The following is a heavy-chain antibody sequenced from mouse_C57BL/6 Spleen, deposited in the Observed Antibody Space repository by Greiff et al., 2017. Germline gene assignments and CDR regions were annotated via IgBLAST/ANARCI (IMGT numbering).Heavy chain of an antibody. CDR2: IDPSDSYT. Sequence: QVQLQQPGAELVMPGASVKLSCKASGYTFTSYWMHWVKQRPGQGLEWIGEIDPSDSYTNYNQKFKGKFTLTVDKSSSTAYMQLSSLTSEDSAVYYCARGGQLRLHAMDYWGQGTSVTVSS. V-gene: IGHV1-69*01. CDR3: ARGGQLRLHAMDY. CDR1: GYTFTSYW. J-gene: IGHJ4*01. D-gene: IGHD3-2*02.